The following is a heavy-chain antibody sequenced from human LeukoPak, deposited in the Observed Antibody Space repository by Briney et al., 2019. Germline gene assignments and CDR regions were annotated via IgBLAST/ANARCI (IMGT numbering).Heavy chain of an antibody. V-gene: IGHV3-30*04. CDR2: ISYDGSNK. Sequence: PGRSLRLSCAASGFTFSSYAMRWVRQAPGKGLEWVAVISYDGSNKYYADSVKGRFTISRDNSKNTLYLQMNSLRAEDTAVYYCARDPRQLERLGFDYWGQGTLVTVSS. D-gene: IGHD1-1*01. CDR1: GFTFSSYA. J-gene: IGHJ4*02. CDR3: ARDPRQLERLGFDY.